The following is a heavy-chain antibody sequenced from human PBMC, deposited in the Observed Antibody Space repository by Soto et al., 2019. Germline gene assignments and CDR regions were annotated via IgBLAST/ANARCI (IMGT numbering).Heavy chain of an antibody. Sequence: SETLSLTCTVSGDSISNSFWAWIRQPPGKGLEWIGYIHYSGSANYNPSLKSRVTISVDTPKNQFSLTLNSVTAADTAVYYCARVGYCSGGSCLDYWGQGTLVTVSS. V-gene: IGHV4-59*01. CDR3: ARVGYCSGGSCLDY. CDR1: GDSISNSF. J-gene: IGHJ4*02. D-gene: IGHD2-15*01. CDR2: IHYSGSA.